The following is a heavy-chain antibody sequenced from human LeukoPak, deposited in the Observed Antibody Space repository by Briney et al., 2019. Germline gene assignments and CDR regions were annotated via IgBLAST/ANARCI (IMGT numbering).Heavy chain of an antibody. D-gene: IGHD5-18*01. Sequence: GESLRISCKCPGFDFTAYGIAWVRQMPGKGLEWMGNIYSGGSNGRYSPSFQGQVTMSADKSITTVYLQWSSLKASDTAMYYCARHFHSAWFGFWGQGSLVTVSS. CDR2: IYSGGSNG. V-gene: IGHV5-51*01. J-gene: IGHJ4*02. CDR1: GFDFTAYG. CDR3: ARHFHSAWFGF.